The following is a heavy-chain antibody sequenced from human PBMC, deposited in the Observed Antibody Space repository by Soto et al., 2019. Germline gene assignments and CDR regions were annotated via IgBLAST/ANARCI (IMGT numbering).Heavy chain of an antibody. V-gene: IGHV3-30*18. D-gene: IGHD1-26*01. CDR3: AKDRYSGSYSGAFDI. CDR1: GFTFSSYG. Sequence: QVQLVESGGGVVQPGRSLRLSCAASGFTFSSYGMHWVRQAPGKGLEWVAVISYDGSNKYYADSVKGGFTISRDNSKNTLYLQMNSLRAEDTAVYYCAKDRYSGSYSGAFDIWGQGTMVTVSS. CDR2: ISYDGSNK. J-gene: IGHJ3*02.